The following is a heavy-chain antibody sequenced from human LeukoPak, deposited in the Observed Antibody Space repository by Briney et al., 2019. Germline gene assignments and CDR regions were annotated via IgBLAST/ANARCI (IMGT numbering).Heavy chain of an antibody. J-gene: IGHJ5*02. CDR1: GGSISSSSYY. V-gene: IGHV4-39*07. D-gene: IGHD3-10*01. CDR2: IYYSGST. CDR3: ARDWGSGSHIVDP. Sequence: SETLSLTCTVSGGSISSSSYYWGWIRQPPGKGLEWIGSIYYSGSTYYNPSLKSRVTISVDTSKNQFSLKLSSVTAADTAVYYCARDWGSGSHIVDPWGQGTLVTVSS.